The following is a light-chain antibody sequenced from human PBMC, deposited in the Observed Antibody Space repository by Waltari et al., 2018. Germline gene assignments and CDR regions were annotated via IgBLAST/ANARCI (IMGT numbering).Light chain of an antibody. CDR3: QQYNNWPRT. J-gene: IGKJ2*01. V-gene: IGKV1-39*01. CDR1: QSISTS. Sequence: IQMTQSPSSLSASVGDRVTITCRASQSISTSLNWYQQIPGKAPKLLIYVASTLQSGVPSRLSGSGSGTDFSLTISSLQSEDFAVYYCQQYNNWPRTFGQGTKLEIK. CDR2: VAS.